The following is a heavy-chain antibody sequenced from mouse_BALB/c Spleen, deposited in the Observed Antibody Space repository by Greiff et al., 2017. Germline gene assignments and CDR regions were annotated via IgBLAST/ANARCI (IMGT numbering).Heavy chain of an antibody. V-gene: IGHV5-6*02. D-gene: IGHD2-2*01. CDR3: VYGYDRGAWFAY. CDR2: ISSGGSYT. Sequence: DVMLVESGGDLVKPGGSLKLSCAASGFTFSSYGMSWVRQTPDKRLEWVATISSGGSYTYYPDSVKGRFTISRDNAKNTLYLQMSSLKSEDTAMYYCVYGYDRGAWFAYWGQGTLVTVSA. CDR1: GFTFSSYG. J-gene: IGHJ3*01.